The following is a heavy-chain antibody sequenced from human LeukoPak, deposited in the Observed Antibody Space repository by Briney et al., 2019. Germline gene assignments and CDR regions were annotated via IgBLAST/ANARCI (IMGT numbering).Heavy chain of an antibody. CDR2: ISAYNGNT. D-gene: IGHD3-3*01. CDR1: GYTFTSYG. CDR3: ARDDPTYYDFWSGLLYGMDV. V-gene: IGHV1-18*01. Sequence: ASVKVSCKASGYTFTSYGISWVRQAPGQGLEGMGWISAYNGNTNYAQKLQGRVTMTTDTSTSTAYMELRSLRSDDTAVYYCARDDPTYYDFWSGLLYGMDVWGQGTTVTVSS. J-gene: IGHJ6*02.